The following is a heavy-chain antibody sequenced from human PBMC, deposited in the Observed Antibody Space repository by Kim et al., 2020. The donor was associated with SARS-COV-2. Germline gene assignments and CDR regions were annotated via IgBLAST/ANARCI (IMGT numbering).Heavy chain of an antibody. CDR3: ARHQGYSSNYNWFDP. V-gene: IGHV4-39*01. Sequence: PSHKSGVTISVDTSKNQCSLKLSSVTAADTAVYYCARHQGYSSNYNWFDPWGQGTLVTVSS. J-gene: IGHJ5*02. D-gene: IGHD6-13*01.